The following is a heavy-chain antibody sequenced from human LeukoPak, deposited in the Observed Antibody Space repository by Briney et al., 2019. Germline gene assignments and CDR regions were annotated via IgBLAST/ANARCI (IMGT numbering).Heavy chain of an antibody. V-gene: IGHV3-30*18. CDR2: ISYGGSNK. CDR1: GFTFSSYG. J-gene: IGHJ3*02. D-gene: IGHD3-9*01. Sequence: GRSLRLSCAASGFTFSSYGMHWVRQAPGKGLEWVAVISYGGSNKYYADSVKGRFTISRDNSKNTLYLQMNSLRAEDTAVYYCAKSYFDWSGDAFDIWGQGTMVTVSS. CDR3: AKSYFDWSGDAFDI.